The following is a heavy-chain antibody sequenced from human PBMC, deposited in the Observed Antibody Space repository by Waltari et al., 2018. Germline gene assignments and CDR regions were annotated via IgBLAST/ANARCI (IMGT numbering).Heavy chain of an antibody. CDR3: ARHLRITIFGVVMQYYFDY. CDR1: GGSFRGYY. CDR2: INHSGST. J-gene: IGHJ4*02. Sequence: QVQLQQWGAGLLKPSETLSLSCAVYGGSFRGYYWSWIRKPPGKGLEWSGEINHSGSTNYNPSLKSRVTISVDTSKDQFSLKLSSVTAAETAVYYCARHLRITIFGVVMQYYFDYWGQGTLVTVSS. V-gene: IGHV4-34*01. D-gene: IGHD3-3*01.